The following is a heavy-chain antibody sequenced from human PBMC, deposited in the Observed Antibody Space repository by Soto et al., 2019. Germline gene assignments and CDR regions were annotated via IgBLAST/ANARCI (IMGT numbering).Heavy chain of an antibody. Sequence: SETLSLTCSVSGGSISSGPYSWGWIRQPPGKGLEWIGTFHYSGRTYYSPSLESRVTISVDTSKNQFSLKVSSVTAADTAVFYCARLAGYCSGTSCYGYYGMDVWGQGTKVT. CDR1: GGSISSGPYS. J-gene: IGHJ6*02. CDR2: FHYSGRT. D-gene: IGHD2-2*01. V-gene: IGHV4-39*01. CDR3: ARLAGYCSGTSCYGYYGMDV.